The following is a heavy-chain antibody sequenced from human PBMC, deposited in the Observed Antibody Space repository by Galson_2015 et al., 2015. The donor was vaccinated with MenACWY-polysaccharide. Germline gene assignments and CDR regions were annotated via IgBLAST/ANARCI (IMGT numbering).Heavy chain of an antibody. CDR2: VSYSGSA. V-gene: IGHV4-39*07. Sequence: TLSLTCTVSGGSISRSSHYWGWIRQPPGKGLEWIGTVSYSGSAYYIASLKSRVTISVDTPKNQSSLKLSSVTAADTAIYYCARAGRTDIVVVGYGWGFDYWGQGALVTVSS. CDR1: GGSISRSSHY. CDR3: ARAGRTDIVVVGYGWGFDY. D-gene: IGHD2-2*01. J-gene: IGHJ4*02.